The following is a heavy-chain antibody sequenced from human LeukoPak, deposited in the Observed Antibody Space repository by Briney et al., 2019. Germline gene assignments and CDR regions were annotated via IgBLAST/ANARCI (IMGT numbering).Heavy chain of an antibody. CDR1: GSTFSSYE. V-gene: IGHV3-48*03. CDR3: ARIPLVAATFDY. CDR2: ISSSGTTI. D-gene: IGHD2-15*01. J-gene: IGHJ4*02. Sequence: GGSLRLSCAASGSTFSSYEMNWVRQAPGKGLEWVSYISSSGTTIYYADSVKGRFTISRDNAKNSLYLQMNSLRAEDTAIYYCARIPLVAATFDYWGQGALVTVSS.